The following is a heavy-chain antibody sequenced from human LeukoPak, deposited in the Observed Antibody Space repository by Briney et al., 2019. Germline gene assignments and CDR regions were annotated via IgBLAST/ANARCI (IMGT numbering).Heavy chain of an antibody. V-gene: IGHV3-74*01. Sequence: GGSLRLSCAASGFTFSNYWMHWFRQAPGKGLVWVSRINSDESSTVYADSVKGRFTISRDNAKKSLYLQMNSLRAEDTAVYYCARVEESASFDPWGQGTLVTVSS. J-gene: IGHJ5*02. CDR2: INSDESST. CDR1: GFTFSNYW. D-gene: IGHD3-3*01. CDR3: ARVEESASFDP.